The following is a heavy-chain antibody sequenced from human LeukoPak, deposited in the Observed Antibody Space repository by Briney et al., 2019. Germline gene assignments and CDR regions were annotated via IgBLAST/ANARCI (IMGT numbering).Heavy chain of an antibody. CDR2: INHSGST. J-gene: IGHJ5*02. V-gene: IGHV4-4*02. CDR1: GDSITNDNW. D-gene: IGHD6-19*01. Sequence: SETLSLTCTVSGDSITNDNWWSWVRQPPGKGLEWIGEINHSGSTNYNPSLKSRVTISVDTSKNQFSLKLSSVTAADTAVYYCASQRIAVAGTFDPWGQGTLVTVSS. CDR3: ASQRIAVAGTFDP.